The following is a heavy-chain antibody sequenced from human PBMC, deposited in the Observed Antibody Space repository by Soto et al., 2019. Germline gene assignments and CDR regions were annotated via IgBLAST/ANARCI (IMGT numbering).Heavy chain of an antibody. CDR2: ISYDGSNK. Sequence: QVQLVESGGGVVQPGRSLRLSCAASGFTFSTYAIHWVRQAPGKGLAWVAVISYDGSNKYYADSVKGRFTISRDNSKNTLYLQMNSLRADDTAVYYCARSEDTAMTYYYFDYWGQGTLVTVSS. J-gene: IGHJ4*01. CDR3: ARSEDTAMTYYYFDY. D-gene: IGHD5-18*01. V-gene: IGHV3-30-3*01. CDR1: GFTFSTYA.